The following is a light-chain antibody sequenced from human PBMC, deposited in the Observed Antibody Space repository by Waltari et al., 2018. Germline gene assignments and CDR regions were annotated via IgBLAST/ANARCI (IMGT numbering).Light chain of an antibody. CDR3: QQYNNWPRT. CDR2: GAS. Sequence: ERVMTQSPATLSVSTGARDTLSCRASQSVSSNLAWYQQKPGQAPRLLIYGASTRATGIPARFSGSGSGTEFTLTISSLQSEDFAVYYCQQYNNWPRTFGQGTKVEIK. V-gene: IGKV3-15*01. CDR1: QSVSSN. J-gene: IGKJ1*01.